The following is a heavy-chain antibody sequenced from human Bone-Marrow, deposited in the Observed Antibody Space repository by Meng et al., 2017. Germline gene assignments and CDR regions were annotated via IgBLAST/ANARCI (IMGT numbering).Heavy chain of an antibody. V-gene: IGHV1-2*06. J-gene: IGHJ4*02. CDR3: ARDEDISAAGKLFGDY. D-gene: IGHD6-13*01. CDR2: IDPKNGDT. Sequence: ASAKVVCKPSGYNFPDYYIHWVRQAPGQGLEWMGRIDPKNGDTHYAQKFQGRVTMTGDTSISTAYMDLSGLRSDDTAVYYCARDEDISAAGKLFGDYWGQGTLVTVSS. CDR1: GYNFPDYY.